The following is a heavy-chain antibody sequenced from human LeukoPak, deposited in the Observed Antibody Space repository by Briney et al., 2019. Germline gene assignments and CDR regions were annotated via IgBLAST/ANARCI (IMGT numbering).Heavy chain of an antibody. J-gene: IGHJ4*02. D-gene: IGHD2-2*01. CDR3: ARDSTSFLSYYFDY. Sequence: SGGSLRLSCAASGFTFSIYGMHWVRQAPGKGLEWVAFRRYDGNTTYYTDSVKGRFTISTDRSKNTLYLQMNTLRVEDTAVYYCARDSTSFLSYYFDYWGQGTLVTVSS. V-gene: IGHV3-30*02. CDR1: GFTFSIYG. CDR2: RRYDGNTT.